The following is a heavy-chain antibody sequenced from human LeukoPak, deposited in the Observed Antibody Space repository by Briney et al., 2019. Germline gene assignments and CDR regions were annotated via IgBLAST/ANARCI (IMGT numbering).Heavy chain of an antibody. CDR2: IKSKTDGGTT. CDR1: GFTSSNAW. J-gene: IGHJ4*02. V-gene: IGHV3-15*01. CDR3: TTALYYYDSSGYPLRFDY. Sequence: GGSLRLSCAASGFTSSNAWMSWVRQAPGRGLEWVGRIKSKTDGGTTDYAAPVKGRFTISRDDSKNTLYLQMNSLKTEDTAVYYCTTALYYYDSSGYPLRFDYWGQGTLVTVSS. D-gene: IGHD3-22*01.